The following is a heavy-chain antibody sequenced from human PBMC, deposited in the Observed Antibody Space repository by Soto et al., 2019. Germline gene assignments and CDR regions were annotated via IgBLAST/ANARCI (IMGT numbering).Heavy chain of an antibody. D-gene: IGHD3-3*01. CDR3: AREYYDFWSGYYTGSWFDP. Sequence: GSLRLSCAASGFTFSDYYMSWIRQAPGKGLEWVSYISSSSSYTNYADSVKGRFTISRDNAKNSLYLQMNSLRAEDTAVYYCAREYYDFWSGYYTGSWFDPWGKGTLVTVSS. J-gene: IGHJ5*02. CDR1: GFTFSDYY. V-gene: IGHV3-11*06. CDR2: ISSSSSYT.